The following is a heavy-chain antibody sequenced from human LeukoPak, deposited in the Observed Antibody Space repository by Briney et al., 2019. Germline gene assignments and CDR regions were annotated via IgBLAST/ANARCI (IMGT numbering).Heavy chain of an antibody. D-gene: IGHD1-26*01. CDR2: ISSSSNTI. V-gene: IGHV3-48*02. CDR3: AKDRNAPSQWEQPPYYFYGMDV. Sequence: PGGSLRLSCAASGFTFSSYSMNWVRQAPGKGLEWVSYISSSSNTIYYADSVKGRFTISRDNAKNSLYLQMNSLRDEDTAVYYCAKDRNAPSQWEQPPYYFYGMDVWGQGTTVTVSS. CDR1: GFTFSSYS. J-gene: IGHJ6*02.